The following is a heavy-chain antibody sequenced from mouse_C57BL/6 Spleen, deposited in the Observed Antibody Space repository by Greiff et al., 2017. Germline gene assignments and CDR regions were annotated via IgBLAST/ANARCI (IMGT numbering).Heavy chain of an antibody. V-gene: IGHV1-64*01. Sequence: QVQLQQPGAELVKPGASVKLSCKASGYTFTSYWMHWVKQRPGQGLEWIGMIHPNSGSTNDNEKFKSKATLTVDKSSSTAYMQLSSLTSEDSAVYYCAHYYGSSYWYFDVWGTGTTVTVSS. CDR3: AHYYGSSYWYFDV. D-gene: IGHD1-1*01. CDR1: GYTFTSYW. CDR2: IHPNSGST. J-gene: IGHJ1*03.